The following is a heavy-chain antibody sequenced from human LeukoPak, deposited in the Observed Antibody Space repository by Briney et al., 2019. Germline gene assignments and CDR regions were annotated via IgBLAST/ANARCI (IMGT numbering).Heavy chain of an antibody. V-gene: IGHV4-38-2*02. CDR3: ARQGSLLTGAFDI. Sequence: SQTLSLTCTVSSGSISSYYWGWIRQPPGKGLEWIGSIYHSGSTYYNPSLKSRVTISVDTSNNQFSLKLSSVTAADTAVYYCARQGSLLTGAFDIWGQGTMVTVSS. D-gene: IGHD4/OR15-4a*01. J-gene: IGHJ3*02. CDR1: SGSISSYY. CDR2: IYHSGST.